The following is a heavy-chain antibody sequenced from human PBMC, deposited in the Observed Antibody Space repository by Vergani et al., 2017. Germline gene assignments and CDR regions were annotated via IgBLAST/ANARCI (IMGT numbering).Heavy chain of an antibody. Sequence: QVQLQQWGAGLLKPSETLSLTCAVYGGSFSGYYWSWIRQPPGKGLEWIGEINHSGSTNDTPSLKSRVTISVDTSKNQFSLRLSPVTAADTAVYYCARGLFTTEFDYWGQGTLVTVSS. CDR3: ARGLFTTEFDY. J-gene: IGHJ4*02. CDR1: GGSFSGYY. D-gene: IGHD3-3*01. V-gene: IGHV4-34*01. CDR2: INHSGST.